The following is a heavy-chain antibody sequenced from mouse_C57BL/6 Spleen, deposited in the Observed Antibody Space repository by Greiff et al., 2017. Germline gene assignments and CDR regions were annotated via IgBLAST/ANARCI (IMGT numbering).Heavy chain of an antibody. D-gene: IGHD2-10*02. Sequence: EVQIQESGGGLVKPGGSLKLSCAASGFTFSDYGMHWVRQAPEKGLEWVAYISSGSSTIYYADTVKGRFTISRDNAKNTLFLQMTSLRSEDTAMYYCALYGKDAMDYWGQGTSVTVSS. CDR3: ALYGKDAMDY. V-gene: IGHV5-17*01. J-gene: IGHJ4*01. CDR1: GFTFSDYG. CDR2: ISSGSSTI.